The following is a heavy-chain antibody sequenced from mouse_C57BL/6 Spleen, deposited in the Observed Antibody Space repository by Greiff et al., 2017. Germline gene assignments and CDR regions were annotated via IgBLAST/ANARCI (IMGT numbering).Heavy chain of an antibody. CDR1: GYTFTDYE. V-gene: IGHV1-15*01. CDR3: TRGGGFDY. CDR2: IDPETGGT. J-gene: IGHJ2*01. Sequence: QVQLQQSGAELVRPGASVTLSCKASGYTFTDYEMYWVKQTPVHGLEWIGAIDPETGGTAYNQKFKGKAILTADKSSSTSYMGLRSRTSEDSAVYYCTRGGGFDYWGQGTTLTVSS.